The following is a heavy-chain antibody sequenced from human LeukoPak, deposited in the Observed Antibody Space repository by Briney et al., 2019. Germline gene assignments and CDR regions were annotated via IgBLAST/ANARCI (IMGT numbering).Heavy chain of an antibody. V-gene: IGHV3-74*01. D-gene: IGHD3-16*01. Sequence: GGSLRLSCAASGFTFSSYSMHWVRQAPGKGLVWVSPINSDGSSTNYADSAKGRFTISRDKTKNTLYLQMNSLRAEETAVYYCITGGFDYWGQGTLVTVSS. J-gene: IGHJ4*02. CDR1: GFTFSSYS. CDR3: ITGGFDY. CDR2: INSDGSST.